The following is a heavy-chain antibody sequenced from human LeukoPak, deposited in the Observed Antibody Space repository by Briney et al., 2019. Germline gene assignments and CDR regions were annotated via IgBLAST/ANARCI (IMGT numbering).Heavy chain of an antibody. J-gene: IGHJ3*02. CDR1: GFTFSNYG. Sequence: PGRSLRLSCAASGFTFSNYGMHWVRQAPGKGLEWVAVISYDGSNKYYADSVRGRFTISKDNSKNTLYLQMNSLRAEDTAVYYCAKDPSGVYDRSGYYYGRWPFDIWGQGTMVTVSS. V-gene: IGHV3-30*18. D-gene: IGHD3-22*01. CDR3: AKDPSGVYDRSGYYYGRWPFDI. CDR2: ISYDGSNK.